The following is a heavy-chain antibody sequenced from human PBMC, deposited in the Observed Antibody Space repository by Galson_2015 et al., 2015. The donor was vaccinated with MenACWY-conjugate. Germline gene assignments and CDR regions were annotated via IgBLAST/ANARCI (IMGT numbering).Heavy chain of an antibody. D-gene: IGHD5/OR15-5a*01. CDR2: ISGDSLYI. Sequence: SLRLSCAASGFTFSTYSMHWVRQTPGKGLEWVSSISGDSLYIYYADSMRGRFTISRDNAKNSLYLQMNSLRAEDTAVYYCARSPIKTYLFTLWGQGALVTVSS. CDR3: ARSPIKTYLFTL. J-gene: IGHJ1*01. V-gene: IGHV3-21*01. CDR1: GFTFSTYS.